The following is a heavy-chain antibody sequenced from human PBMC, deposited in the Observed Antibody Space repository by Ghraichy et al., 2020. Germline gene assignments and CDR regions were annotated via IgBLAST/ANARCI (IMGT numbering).Heavy chain of an antibody. D-gene: IGHD2/OR15-2a*01. CDR3: ARDSFGLGSYDFKYYYYGMDV. J-gene: IGHJ6*02. CDR1: GFTFSSYS. V-gene: IGHV3-48*02. Sequence: GGSLRLSCAASGFTFSSYSMNWVRQAPGKGLEWVSYISSSSSTIYYADSVKGRFTISRDNAKNSLYLQMNSLRDEDTAVYYCARDSFGLGSYDFKYYYYGMDVWGQGTTVTVSS. CDR2: ISSSSSTI.